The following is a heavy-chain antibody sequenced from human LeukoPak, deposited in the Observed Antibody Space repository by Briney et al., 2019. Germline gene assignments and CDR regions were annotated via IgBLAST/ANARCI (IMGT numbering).Heavy chain of an antibody. D-gene: IGHD3-3*01. CDR2: IYYSGST. CDR3: ARDGGQWGFGAVTNWFDL. J-gene: IGHJ5*02. CDR1: GGSISSYY. V-gene: IGHV4-59*01. Sequence: PWETLSLTCTVSGGSISSYYWSWIRQPPGKGLEWIGYIYYSGSTNYNPSLKSRVTISLDTSTNHFSLKLSSVIAADTAVYYCARDGGQWGFGAVTNWFDLGGQGTLVTVSS.